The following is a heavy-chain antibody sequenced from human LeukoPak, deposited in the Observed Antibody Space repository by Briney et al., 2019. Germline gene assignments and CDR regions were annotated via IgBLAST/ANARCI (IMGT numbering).Heavy chain of an antibody. D-gene: IGHD3-16*02. V-gene: IGHV1-2*02. CDR2: INPNSGGT. J-gene: IGHJ3*02. Sequence: GASVKVSCKASGYTFTGYYMHWVRQAPGQGLEWMGWINPNSGGTNYAQKFQGRVTMTRDTSISTAYMELSRLRSDDTAVYYCARVPFGGVIVDAFDIWGQGTMVTVSS. CDR3: ARVPFGGVIVDAFDI. CDR1: GYTFTGYY.